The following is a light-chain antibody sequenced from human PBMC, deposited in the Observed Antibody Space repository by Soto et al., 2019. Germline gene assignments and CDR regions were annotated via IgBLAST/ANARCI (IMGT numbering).Light chain of an antibody. CDR3: QQYNSYSPWT. V-gene: IGKV1-5*01. CDR2: DAS. J-gene: IGKJ1*01. Sequence: DIQMTQSPSTLSASVGDRVTITCRASQSISSWLAWYQQKPGKAPKLLIYDASSWESGVPSRFSGSGSGTEFTLTISSLQPDDVATYYCQQYNSYSPWTFGQGTKLDIK. CDR1: QSISSW.